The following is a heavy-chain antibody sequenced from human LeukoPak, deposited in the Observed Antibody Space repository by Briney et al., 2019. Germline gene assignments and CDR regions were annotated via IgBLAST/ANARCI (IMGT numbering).Heavy chain of an antibody. J-gene: IGHJ3*02. V-gene: IGHV4-4*07. Sequence: SETLSLTCTVSGGSISSYYWSWVRQPAGKGLEWIGRIYSSGSTNYNPSLNSQVTMSVDTSKNQFSLKLTSVTAADTAVYYCARTSPKNGAFDIWGQGTMVTVSS. CDR2: IYSSGST. CDR1: GGSISSYY. D-gene: IGHD2-8*01. CDR3: ARTSPKNGAFDI.